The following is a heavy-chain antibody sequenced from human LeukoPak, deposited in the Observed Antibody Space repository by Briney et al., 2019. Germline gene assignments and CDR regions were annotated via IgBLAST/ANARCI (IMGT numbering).Heavy chain of an antibody. D-gene: IGHD3-22*01. Sequence: SETLSLTCAVYGGSFSGYYWSWIRQPPGKGLEWIGEINHSGSTNYNPSLKSRVTISVDTSKNQFSLKLNSVTAADTAVYYCARRSGYYDSSGYYDWYFDLWGRGTLVTVSS. J-gene: IGHJ2*01. CDR3: ARRSGYYDSSGYYDWYFDL. V-gene: IGHV4-34*01. CDR2: INHSGST. CDR1: GGSFSGYY.